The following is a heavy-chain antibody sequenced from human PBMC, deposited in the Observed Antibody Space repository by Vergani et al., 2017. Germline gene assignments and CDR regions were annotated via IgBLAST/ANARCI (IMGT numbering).Heavy chain of an antibody. V-gene: IGHV1-18*01. D-gene: IGHD4-17*01. CDR1: GYTFTSYG. CDR3: ARDPPHDYGDYPCWYFDL. J-gene: IGHJ2*01. CDR2: ISAYNGNT. Sequence: QVQLVQSGAEVKKPGASVKVSCKASGYTFTSYGISWVRQAPGQGLEWMGWISAYNGNTNYAQKLQGRVTMTTDTSTSTAYMELRSLRSDDPAVYYCARDPPHDYGDYPCWYFDLWGRGTLVTVSS.